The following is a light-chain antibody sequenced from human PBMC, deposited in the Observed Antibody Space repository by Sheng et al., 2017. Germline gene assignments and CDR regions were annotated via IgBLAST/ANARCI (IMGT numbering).Light chain of an antibody. CDR3: MEAASWT. CDR2: ELS. Sequence: DVVMTQSPLSLPVTLGQPASISCRSSQSLLRSDGSTYLTWFQQRPGQSPRRLIYELSKRDSGVPDRFSGSGSGTDFTLKISRVEAEDVGVYYCMEAASWTFGQETKVEIK. CDR1: QSLLRSDGSTY. V-gene: IGKV2-30*02. J-gene: IGKJ1*01.